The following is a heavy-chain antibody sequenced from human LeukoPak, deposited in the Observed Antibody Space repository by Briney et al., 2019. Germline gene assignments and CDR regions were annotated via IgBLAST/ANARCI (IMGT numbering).Heavy chain of an antibody. J-gene: IGHJ3*02. CDR1: GGSFSGDF. CDR3: ARGAPTGYGYAFDI. Sequence: SETLSLTCAVYGGSFSGDFWSWIRQSPGKGLEWIGEINHGGSTTYNPSLQSRVTMSVDTSKNQFSLRLSSVTAADTAVYYCARGAPTGYGYAFDIWGQGTMVTVSS. CDR2: INHGGST. V-gene: IGHV4-34*01. D-gene: IGHD1-1*01.